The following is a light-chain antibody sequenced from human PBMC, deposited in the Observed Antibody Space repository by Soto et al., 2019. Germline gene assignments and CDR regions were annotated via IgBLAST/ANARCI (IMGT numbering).Light chain of an antibody. J-gene: IGKJ4*01. V-gene: IGKV1-33*01. CDR2: DAS. Sequence: DIQMTQSPSSLSASVGDRVTITCQASQDIINYLNWCQQKPGKAPNLLIYDASNLETGVPSRLSGSESGTDFTFTISSLQPEDIATYKYHNLPPLTFGGGTKVEIE. CDR3: HNLPPLT. CDR1: QDIINY.